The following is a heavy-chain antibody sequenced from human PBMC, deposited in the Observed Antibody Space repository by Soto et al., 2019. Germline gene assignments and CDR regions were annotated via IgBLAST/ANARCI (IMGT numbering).Heavy chain of an antibody. V-gene: IGHV3-30*18. CDR1: GFTFSSYG. CDR3: AKGRGDYRGSYFDY. CDR2: ISYDGSNK. Sequence: ESGGGVVQPGRSLRLSCAASGFTFSSYGMHWVRQAPGKGLEWVAVISYDGSNKYYADSVKGRFTISRDNSKNTLYLQMNSLRAEDTAVYYCAKGRGDYRGSYFDYWGQGTLVTVSS. D-gene: IGHD4-17*01. J-gene: IGHJ4*02.